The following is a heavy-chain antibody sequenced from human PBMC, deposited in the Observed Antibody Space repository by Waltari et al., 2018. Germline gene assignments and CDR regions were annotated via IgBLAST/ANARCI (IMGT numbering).Heavy chain of an antibody. CDR1: GYTFTSYA. V-gene: IGHV1-3*01. D-gene: IGHD6-13*01. CDR3: ARDPGPIAAAGRGWYFDL. Sequence: QVQLVQSGAEVKKPGASVKVSCKASGYTFTSYAMHCVRQAPGQRLEWMGWINAGNGNTKYSQKFQGRVTITRDTSAITAYMELSSLRSEDTAVYYCARDPGPIAAAGRGWYFDLWGRGTLVTVSS. J-gene: IGHJ2*01. CDR2: INAGNGNT.